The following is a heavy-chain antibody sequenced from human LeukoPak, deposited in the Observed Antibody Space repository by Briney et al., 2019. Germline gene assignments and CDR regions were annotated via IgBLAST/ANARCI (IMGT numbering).Heavy chain of an antibody. CDR1: AGSISSGGYY. CDR3: ARDRSGYGVFDY. D-gene: IGHD5-12*01. J-gene: IGHJ4*02. V-gene: IGHV4-31*03. CDR2: IHYSGST. Sequence: TLSLNCTVSAGSISSGGYYWSWIRQHPGKGLEWIGYIHYSGSTYHNPSLKSRVAISADTSKNQFSLKLSSVTAADTAVYYCARDRSGYGVFDYWGQGTLVTVSS.